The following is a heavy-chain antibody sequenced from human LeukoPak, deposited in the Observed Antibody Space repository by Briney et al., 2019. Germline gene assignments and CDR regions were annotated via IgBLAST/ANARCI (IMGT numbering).Heavy chain of an antibody. V-gene: IGHV4-59*01. CDR2: IYYSGST. J-gene: IGHJ6*02. Sequence: SETLSLTCTVSGGSISSYYWSWIRQPPGKGLEWIGYIYYSGSTNYNPSLKSRVTISVDTSKNQFSLKLSSVTAADTAVYYCAREIVGATPYYYYGMDVWGQGTTVTVSS. CDR3: AREIVGATPYYYYGMDV. D-gene: IGHD1-26*01. CDR1: GGSISSYY.